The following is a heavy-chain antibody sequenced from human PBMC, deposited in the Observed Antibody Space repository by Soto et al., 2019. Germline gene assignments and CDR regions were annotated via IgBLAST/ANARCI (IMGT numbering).Heavy chain of an antibody. J-gene: IGHJ4*02. Sequence: PGGALRLSCAASGFTFNTYSMSWVRQAPGKGLEWVSSISSGGIGIYYADSLKGRFTISRDNAKSSLFLQMNSLRAEDTAVYYCARRYYTDGVCPFDSWGQGAQVTVSS. V-gene: IGHV3-21*01. CDR2: ISSGGIGI. D-gene: IGHD2-8*01. CDR3: ARRYYTDGVCPFDS. CDR1: GFTFNTYS.